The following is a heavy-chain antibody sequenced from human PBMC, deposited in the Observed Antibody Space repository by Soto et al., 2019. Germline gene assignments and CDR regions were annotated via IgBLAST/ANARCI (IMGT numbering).Heavy chain of an antibody. Sequence: QVQLVQSGAEVKKPGSSVKVSCKASGGTFSSYAISWVRQAPGQGLEWMGGIIPIFGTANYAQKCQGRVTITADESESRVYMELSRLRSEDTAVYYCARDRQIVVVASHGMDVWGQGTTVTVCS. CDR2: IIPIFGTA. V-gene: IGHV1-69*01. J-gene: IGHJ6*02. CDR3: ARDRQIVVVASHGMDV. D-gene: IGHD3-22*01. CDR1: GGTFSSYA.